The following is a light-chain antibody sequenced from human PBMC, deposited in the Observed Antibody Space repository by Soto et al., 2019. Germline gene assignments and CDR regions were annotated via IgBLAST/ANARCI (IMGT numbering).Light chain of an antibody. CDR3: SSYTDTNSFYV. CDR1: SSDVGGHDY. CDR2: EVS. Sequence: QSVLTQPASVSGSPGQSITISCNGTSSDVGGHDYVSWYQQHPGKAPKLTIFEVSNRPSGVSNRFSGSKSGTTASLTISGLQADDEADYYCSSYTDTNSFYVFGSGTKVTVL. J-gene: IGLJ1*01. V-gene: IGLV2-14*01.